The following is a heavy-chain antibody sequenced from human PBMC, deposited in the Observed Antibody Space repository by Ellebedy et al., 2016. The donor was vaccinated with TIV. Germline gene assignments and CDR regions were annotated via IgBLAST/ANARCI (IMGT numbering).Heavy chain of an antibody. Sequence: AASVKVSCKASGGTFSSYAISWVRQAPGQGLEWMGGIIPIFGTANYAQKFQGRVTITADESTSTAYMELSSLRSEDTAVYYCALSGYYYKPLNYWGQGTLVTVSS. CDR2: IIPIFGTA. D-gene: IGHD3-22*01. V-gene: IGHV1-69*13. J-gene: IGHJ4*02. CDR3: ALSGYYYKPLNY. CDR1: GGTFSSYA.